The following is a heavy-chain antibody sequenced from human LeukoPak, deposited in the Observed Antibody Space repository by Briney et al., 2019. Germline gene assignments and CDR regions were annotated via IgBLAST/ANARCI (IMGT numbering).Heavy chain of an antibody. CDR3: ARVLGGSYFDY. J-gene: IGHJ4*02. V-gene: IGHV3-23*01. D-gene: IGHD1-26*01. CDR2: ISGSGGST. Sequence: GGSLRLSCAASGFTFSSYAMSWVRQAPGKGLEWVSSISGSGGSTYYADSVKGRFTISRDNSKSTLYLQMDSLRAEDTAVYFCARVLGGSYFDYWGQGTLVAVSS. CDR1: GFTFSSYA.